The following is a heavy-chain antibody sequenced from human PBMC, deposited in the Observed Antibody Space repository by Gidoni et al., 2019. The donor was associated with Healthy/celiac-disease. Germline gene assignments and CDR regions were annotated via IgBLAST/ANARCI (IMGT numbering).Heavy chain of an antibody. CDR1: SYRFTRYW. D-gene: IGHD1-26*01. V-gene: IGHV5-51*01. Sequence: EVQLVQSGAEVNKPGESPKISCTGSSYRFTRYWRGWVRQMSGKGLEWMGIIYPGDTDTRYSPSFQGQVTISADKSISTAYLQWSSLKASDTAMYYCARHIVGASGNDAFDIWGQGTMVTVSS. CDR3: ARHIVGASGNDAFDI. J-gene: IGHJ3*02. CDR2: IYPGDTDT.